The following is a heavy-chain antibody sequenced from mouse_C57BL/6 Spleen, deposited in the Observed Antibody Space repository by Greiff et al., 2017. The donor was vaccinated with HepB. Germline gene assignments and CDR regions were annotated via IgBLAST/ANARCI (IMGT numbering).Heavy chain of an antibody. V-gene: IGHV14-3*01. D-gene: IGHD1-1*01. Sequence: VQLKQSVAEFVRPGASVKLSCTASGFNIKNTYMHWVNQRPEQGLEWIGRINPANGNTKYAPKFQGKATITADNSYNTAYLQLSSLKSEDTAIYYCASYEKCGSPFAYWGQGTLVTVSA. CDR2: INPANGNT. J-gene: IGHJ3*01. CDR3: ASYEKCGSPFAY. CDR1: GFNIKNTY.